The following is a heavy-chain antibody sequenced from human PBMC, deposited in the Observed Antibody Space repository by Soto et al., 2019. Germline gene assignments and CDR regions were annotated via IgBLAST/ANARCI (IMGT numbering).Heavy chain of an antibody. V-gene: IGHV3-33*01. J-gene: IGHJ1*01. CDR2: IWYDGSNK. CDR3: ASGSSWYYNFQH. Sequence: GSLRLSCAASGFTFSSYGMHWVRQAPGKGLEWVAVIWYDGSNKYYADSVKGRFTISRDNSRNTLYLQMNSLRAEDTAVYYCASGSSWYYNFQHWGQGTLVTVSS. CDR1: GFTFSSYG. D-gene: IGHD6-13*01.